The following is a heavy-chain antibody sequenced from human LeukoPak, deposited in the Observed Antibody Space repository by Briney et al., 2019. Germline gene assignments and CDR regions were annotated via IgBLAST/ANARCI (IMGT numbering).Heavy chain of an antibody. D-gene: IGHD3-22*01. Sequence: GGSLRLSCAASGLTFSSYGMHWVRQAPGKGLEWVAVIWYDGSNKYYADSVKGRFTISRDNSKNTLYLQMNSLRAEDTAVYYCASALDYYDTRDIDYWGQGTLVTVSS. CDR3: ASALDYYDTRDIDY. J-gene: IGHJ4*02. CDR1: GLTFSSYG. V-gene: IGHV3-33*01. CDR2: IWYDGSNK.